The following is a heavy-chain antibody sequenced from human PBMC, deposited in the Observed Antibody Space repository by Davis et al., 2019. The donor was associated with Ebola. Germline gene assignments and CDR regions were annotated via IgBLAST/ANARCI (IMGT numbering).Heavy chain of an antibody. J-gene: IGHJ4*02. CDR3: ARLRSGWYVYYFDY. V-gene: IGHV4-34*01. D-gene: IGHD6-19*01. Sequence: SETLSLTCAVYGGSFSGYYWSWIRQPPGKGLEWIGEINHSGSTNYNPSLKSRVTISVDTSKNQFSLKLSSVTAADTAVYYCARLRSGWYVYYFDYWGQGTLVTVSS. CDR2: INHSGST. CDR1: GGSFSGYY.